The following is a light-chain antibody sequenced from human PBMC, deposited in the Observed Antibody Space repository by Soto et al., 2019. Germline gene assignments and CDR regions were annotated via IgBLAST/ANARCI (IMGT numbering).Light chain of an antibody. V-gene: IGKV3-20*01. CDR3: QQFDDSVT. CDR2: RTS. J-gene: IGKJ5*01. Sequence: FTLSPGTLSFSPGERATLPSRASESVSSSFLTWYQQKPGQAPRLLIYRTSNRVTGIPDRFSGSGSGTDFTLTISRLEPEDSAVYYCQQFDDSVTFGQGTRLEIK. CDR1: ESVSSSF.